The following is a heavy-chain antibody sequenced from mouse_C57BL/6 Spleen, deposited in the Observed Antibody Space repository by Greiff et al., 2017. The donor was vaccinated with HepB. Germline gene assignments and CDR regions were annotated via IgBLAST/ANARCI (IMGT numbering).Heavy chain of an antibody. J-gene: IGHJ2*01. D-gene: IGHD3-2*02. CDR3: AREGESSGYDY. Sequence: QVQLQQPGAELVRPGTSVKLSCKASGYTFTSYWMHWVKQRPGQGLEWIGVIDPSDSYTNYNQKFKGKATLTVDTSSSTAYMQLSSLTSEDSAVYYCAREGESSGYDYWGQGTTLTVSS. V-gene: IGHV1-59*01. CDR2: IDPSDSYT. CDR1: GYTFTSYW.